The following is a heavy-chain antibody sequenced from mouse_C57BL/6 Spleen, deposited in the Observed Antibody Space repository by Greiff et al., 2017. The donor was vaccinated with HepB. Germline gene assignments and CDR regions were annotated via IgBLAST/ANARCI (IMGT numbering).Heavy chain of an antibody. CDR2: IYPGSGNT. J-gene: IGHJ3*01. Sequence: QVQLQQSGAELVRPGASVKLSCKASGYTFTDYYINWVKQRPGQGLEWIARIYPGSGNTYYNEKFKGKATLTAEKSSSTAYMQLSSLTSEDSAVYFCARGGEMDYYYGSSYAWFAYWGQGTLVTVSA. CDR1: GYTFTDYY. V-gene: IGHV1-76*01. D-gene: IGHD1-1*01. CDR3: ARGGEMDYYYGSSYAWFAY.